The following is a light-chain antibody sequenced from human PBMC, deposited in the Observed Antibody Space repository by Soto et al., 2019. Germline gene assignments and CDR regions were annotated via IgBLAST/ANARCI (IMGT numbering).Light chain of an antibody. CDR3: QQYNNWPET. V-gene: IGKV3-15*01. CDR1: QSANSY. J-gene: IGKJ1*01. CDR2: RSS. Sequence: PGDSASPYRRTSQSANSYLAWYDQKPGQAPRLLIHRSSIRATSFPDRISDSGSGTEYTLTISGLQAEDFAVYYCQQYNNWPETFGQGTKVDIK.